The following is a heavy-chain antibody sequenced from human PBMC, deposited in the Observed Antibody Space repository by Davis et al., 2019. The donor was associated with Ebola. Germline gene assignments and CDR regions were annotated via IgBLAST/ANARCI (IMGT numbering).Heavy chain of an antibody. J-gene: IGHJ4*02. CDR2: ISYDGSNK. CDR3: ARVVSGY. V-gene: IGHV3-30*03. Sequence: GESLNIYCAASGFTSSSYGMHWVRQAPGKGLEWVAVISYDGSNKYYADSMKGRFTISRDNSKNTLYLQMDSLRDEDTAVYYCARVVSGYWGQGLLVTVSS. D-gene: IGHD6-19*01. CDR1: GFTSSSYG.